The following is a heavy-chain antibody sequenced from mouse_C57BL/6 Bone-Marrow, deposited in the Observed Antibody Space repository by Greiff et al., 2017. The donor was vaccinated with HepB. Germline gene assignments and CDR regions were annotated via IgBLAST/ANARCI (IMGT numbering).Heavy chain of an antibody. Sequence: QVQLQQPGTELVKPGASVKLSCKASGYTFTSYWMHWVKQKPGQGLEWIGNINPSNGGTNYNEKFKSKATLTVDKSSSTAYMQLSSLTSEDSAVYYCARGGTGTWYFDVWGTGTTVTVSS. V-gene: IGHV1-53*01. CDR3: ARGGTGTWYFDV. CDR1: GYTFTSYW. D-gene: IGHD4-1*01. J-gene: IGHJ1*03. CDR2: INPSNGGT.